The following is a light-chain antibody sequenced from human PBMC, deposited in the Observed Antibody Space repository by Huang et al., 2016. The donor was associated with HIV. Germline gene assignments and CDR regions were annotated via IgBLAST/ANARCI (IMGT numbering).Light chain of an antibody. CDR3: QQSYSAPAT. CDR2: DAS. Sequence: DIHMTQSPSSLSASVGDRVTITCRAGQSISSHLNWYQQKPGKAPCLLIYDASSLQSGVPSRFSGRGSGTDFTLTISSLQPEDFVTYYCQQSYSAPATFGQGTRLEMK. CDR1: QSISSH. V-gene: IGKV1-39*01. J-gene: IGKJ5*01.